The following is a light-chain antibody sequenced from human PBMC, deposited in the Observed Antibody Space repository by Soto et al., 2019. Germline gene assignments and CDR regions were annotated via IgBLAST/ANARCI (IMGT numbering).Light chain of an antibody. J-gene: IGLJ2*01. Sequence: QSALTQPASVSGSPGQSITISCTGTSSDVGSYNLVSWYQQHPGKAPKLMIYEVSKRPSGVSNRFSGSKSGNTASLTIPGLQADDEADYYCCSYAGSSTFVVFGGGTKLTVL. CDR3: CSYAGSSTFVV. V-gene: IGLV2-23*02. CDR2: EVS. CDR1: SSDVGSYNL.